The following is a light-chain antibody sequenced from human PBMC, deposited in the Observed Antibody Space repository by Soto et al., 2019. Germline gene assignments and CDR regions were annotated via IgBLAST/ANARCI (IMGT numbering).Light chain of an antibody. J-gene: IGKJ1*01. CDR2: KAS. CDR1: QTISSW. Sequence: DIQMTQSPSTLSASAGDRVTITCRASQTISSWLAWYQQKLGKAPKLLIYKASSLEGGVPSRFSGSGSGTEFTLTISSLQHDDSATYYCQQYNGTFGQGTKVEVK. V-gene: IGKV1-5*03. CDR3: QQYNGT.